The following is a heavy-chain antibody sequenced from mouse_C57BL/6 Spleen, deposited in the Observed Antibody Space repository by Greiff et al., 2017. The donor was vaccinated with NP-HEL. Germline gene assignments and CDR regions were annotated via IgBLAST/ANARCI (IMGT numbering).Heavy chain of an antibody. Sequence: DVMLVESGGDLVKPGGFLKLSCAASGFTFSSYGMSWVRQTPDKRLEWVATISSGGSYTYYPDSVKGRFTISRDNAKNTLYLQMSSLKSEDTAMYYCARHSLYYYGSSHWYFDVWGTGTTVTVSS. J-gene: IGHJ1*03. D-gene: IGHD1-1*01. CDR2: ISSGGSYT. V-gene: IGHV5-6*02. CDR1: GFTFSSYG. CDR3: ARHSLYYYGSSHWYFDV.